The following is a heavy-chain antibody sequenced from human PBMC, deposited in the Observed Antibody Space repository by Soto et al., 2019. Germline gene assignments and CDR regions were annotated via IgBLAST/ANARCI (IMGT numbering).Heavy chain of an antibody. D-gene: IGHD6-19*01. CDR3: AKDLGSSGWSNYYYYGMDV. V-gene: IGHV3-30*18. CDR1: GFTFSSYG. Sequence: PGGSLRLSFAASGFTFSSYGMHWVRQAPGNVLEWVAVISYDGSNKYYADSVKGRFTISRDNSKNTLYLQMNSLRAEDTAVYYFAKDLGSSGWSNYYYYGMDVWGQGTTVPVSS. CDR2: ISYDGSNK. J-gene: IGHJ6*01.